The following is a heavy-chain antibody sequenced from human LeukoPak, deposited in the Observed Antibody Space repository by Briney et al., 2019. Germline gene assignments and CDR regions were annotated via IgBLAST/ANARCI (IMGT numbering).Heavy chain of an antibody. CDR1: GGTFSSYA. CDR2: IIPIFGTA. CDR3: ARRYCTGGVCPKGFSVYYYYYMDV. D-gene: IGHD2-8*02. Sequence: SVKVSCKASGGTFSSYAISWVRQAPGQGLEWMGRIIPIFGTANYAQKFQGRVTITADESTSTAYMELSSLRSEDTAVYYCARRYCTGGVCPKGFSVYYYYYMDVWGKGTTVTVSS. J-gene: IGHJ6*03. V-gene: IGHV1-69*13.